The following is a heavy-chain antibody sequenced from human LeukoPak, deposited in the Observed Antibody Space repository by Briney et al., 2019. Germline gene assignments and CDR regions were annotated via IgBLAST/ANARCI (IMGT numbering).Heavy chain of an antibody. CDR1: GFTVSSNY. CDR2: IYSDGRT. CDR3: ARGVRYFDY. D-gene: IGHD3-9*01. V-gene: IGHV3-53*01. J-gene: IGHJ4*02. Sequence: PGGSLRLSCAASGFTVSSNYMSWVRQAPGKGLEWVSAIYSDGRTYYADSVKGRFTISRDDSKNTLYLQMNSLRAEDSAVYYCARGVRYFDYWGQGTLVTVSS.